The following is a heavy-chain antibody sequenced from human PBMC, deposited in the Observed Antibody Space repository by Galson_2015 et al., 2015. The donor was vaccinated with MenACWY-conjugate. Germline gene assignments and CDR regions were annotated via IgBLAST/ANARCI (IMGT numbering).Heavy chain of an antibody. Sequence: SVKVSCKASGYTFTSYDINWVRQATGQGLEWMGWMNPNSSNTGYAQKFQGRVTMTRNTSISTAYMELSSLRSEDTAVYYCARGGDYDILTGRYYYYMDVWGKGTTVTVSS. CDR2: MNPNSSNT. D-gene: IGHD3-9*01. CDR1: GYTFTSYD. CDR3: ARGGDYDILTGRYYYYMDV. V-gene: IGHV1-8*01. J-gene: IGHJ6*03.